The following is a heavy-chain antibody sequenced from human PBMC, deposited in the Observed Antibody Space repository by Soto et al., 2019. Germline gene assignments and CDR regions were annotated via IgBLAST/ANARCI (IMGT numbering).Heavy chain of an antibody. J-gene: IGHJ4*02. CDR1: GFSLNTSGVG. D-gene: IGHD4-17*01. CDR3: SHSVLRYFDY. Sequence: QVTLKESGPTLVKPTQTLTLTCTFSGFSLNTSGVGVGRIRQPPGKALEWLGIIFWDDDKRYSPSLKSRLTINKDTTKNQVVLTMTNIDPVDTATYYCSHSVLRYFDYWGQGTLVTVSS. CDR2: IFWDDDK. V-gene: IGHV2-5*02.